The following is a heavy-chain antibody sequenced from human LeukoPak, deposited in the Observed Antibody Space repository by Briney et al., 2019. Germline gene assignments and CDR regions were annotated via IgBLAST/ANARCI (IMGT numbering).Heavy chain of an antibody. J-gene: IGHJ3*02. Sequence: SQTLSLTCTVSGGSISSGGYYWSWIRQPPGKGLEWIGYIYHSGSTYYNPSLKSRVTISVDRSKNQFSLKLSSVTAADTAVYYCARDQYGGTDAFDIWGQGTMVTVSS. CDR1: GGSISSGGYY. D-gene: IGHD4-23*01. V-gene: IGHV4-30-2*01. CDR3: ARDQYGGTDAFDI. CDR2: IYHSGST.